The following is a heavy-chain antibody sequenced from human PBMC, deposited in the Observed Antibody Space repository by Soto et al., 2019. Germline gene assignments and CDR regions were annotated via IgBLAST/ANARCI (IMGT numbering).Heavy chain of an antibody. CDR2: ISYDGSNK. Sequence: GGSLRLSCAASGFTFGSYGMHWVRQAPGKGLEWVAVISYDGSNKYYADSVKGRFTISRDNSKNTLYLQMNSLRAEDTAVYYCAKDLWVYSNYATTFDPWGQGTLVTVSS. D-gene: IGHD4-4*01. CDR1: GFTFGSYG. V-gene: IGHV3-30*18. CDR3: AKDLWVYSNYATTFDP. J-gene: IGHJ5*02.